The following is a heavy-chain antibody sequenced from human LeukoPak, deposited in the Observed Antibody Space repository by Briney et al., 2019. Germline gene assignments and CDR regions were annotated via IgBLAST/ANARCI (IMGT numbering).Heavy chain of an antibody. J-gene: IGHJ4*02. CDR2: MNPNSGNT. Sequence: ASVKVSCKASGYTFTSYDINWVRQATGQGLEWMGWMNPNSGNTGYAQKFQGRVTMTRNTSISTAYMELSSLRSEDTAVYYCARLGYDFWSGPGNFSYYFDYWGQGTLVTVSS. V-gene: IGHV1-8*01. CDR1: GYTFTSYD. D-gene: IGHD3-3*01. CDR3: ARLGYDFWSGPGNFSYYFDY.